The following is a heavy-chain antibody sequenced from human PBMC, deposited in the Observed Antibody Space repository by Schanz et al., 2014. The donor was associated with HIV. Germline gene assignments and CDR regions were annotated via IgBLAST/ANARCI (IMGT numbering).Heavy chain of an antibody. V-gene: IGHV1-8*01. D-gene: IGHD6-13*01. J-gene: IGHJ4*02. CDR2: MNPKSGNT. CDR3: ARSLGYNNNWHDY. Sequence: QVQLVQSGAEVQKPGASVKVSCKASGYTFTNFDINWVRQATGQGPEWMGWMNPKSGNTGFAQKFRGRVSMTRDTSITTAYMELYSLSSEDTAVYYCARSLGYNNNWHDYWGQGTLVTVSS. CDR1: GYTFTNFD.